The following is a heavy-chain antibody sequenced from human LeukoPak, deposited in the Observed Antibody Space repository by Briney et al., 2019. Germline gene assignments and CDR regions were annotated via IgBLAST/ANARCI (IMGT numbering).Heavy chain of an antibody. D-gene: IGHD6-13*01. V-gene: IGHV1-8*02. CDR2: MNPNSGNT. CDR3: ARVGSSWYGDMHYYYYYYGMDV. J-gene: IGHJ6*02. Sequence: GASVKVSCKASGYTFTSYGISWVRQAPGQGLEWMGWMNPNSGNTGYAQKFQGRVTMTRNTSISTAYMELSSLRSEDTAVYYCARVGSSWYGDMHYYYYYYGMDVWGQGTTVTVSS. CDR1: GYTFTSYG.